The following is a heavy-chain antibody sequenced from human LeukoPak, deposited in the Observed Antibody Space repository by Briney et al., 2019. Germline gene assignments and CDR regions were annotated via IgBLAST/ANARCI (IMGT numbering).Heavy chain of an antibody. CDR2: IYYSGST. D-gene: IGHD5-12*01. CDR3: ARDRGYSGYELYYFDY. J-gene: IGHJ4*02. CDR1: GGSISSGGYY. V-gene: IGHV4-39*07. Sequence: PSETLSLTCTVSGGSISSGGYYWSWIRQPPGKGLEWIGSIYYSGSTYYNPSIKSRVTISVDTSKNQFSLKLSSVTAADTAVYYCARDRGYSGYELYYFDYWGQGTLVTVSS.